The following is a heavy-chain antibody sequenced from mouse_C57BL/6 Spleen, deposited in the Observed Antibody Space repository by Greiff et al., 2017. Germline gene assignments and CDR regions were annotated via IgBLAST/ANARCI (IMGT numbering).Heavy chain of an antibody. CDR2: INPSTGGT. D-gene: IGHD1-1*02. CDR3: SRRGLWPYYYAMDY. J-gene: IGHJ4*01. CDR1: GYSFTGYY. V-gene: IGHV1-42*01. Sequence: VQLKESGPELVKPGASVKISCKASGYSFTGYYMNWVKQSPEKSLEWIGEINPSTGGTTYNQKFKAKATLTVDKSSSTAYMQLKSLTSEDSAVYYWSRRGLWPYYYAMDYWGQGTSVTVSS.